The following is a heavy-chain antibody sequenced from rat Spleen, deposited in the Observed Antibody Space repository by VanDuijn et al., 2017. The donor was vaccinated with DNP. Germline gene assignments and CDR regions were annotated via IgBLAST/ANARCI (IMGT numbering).Heavy chain of an antibody. CDR3: ATHPNNYEGYFDY. CDR1: GFTFSNYA. Sequence: EVQLVESGGGLVQPGRSLKLSCAASGFTFSNYAMAWVRQAPTKGLEWVASISTAGAYYRDSVKGRFTISRDNAKNTQYLQMDSLRSEDTATYYCATHPNNYEGYFDYWGQGVMVTVSS. J-gene: IGHJ2*01. CDR2: ISTAGA. D-gene: IGHD1-10*01. V-gene: IGHV5S13*01.